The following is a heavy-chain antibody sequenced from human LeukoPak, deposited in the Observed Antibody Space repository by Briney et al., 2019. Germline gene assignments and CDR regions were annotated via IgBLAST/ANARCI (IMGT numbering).Heavy chain of an antibody. CDR2: ISSSSSYI. Sequence: GSLRLSCTASGFTFSSYSMNWVRQAPGKGLEWVSSISSSSSYIYYADSVKGRFTISRDNAKNSLYLQMNSLRAEDTAVYYCAKYPYDSSGYFDYWGQGTLVTVSS. CDR1: GFTFSSYS. J-gene: IGHJ4*02. D-gene: IGHD3-22*01. V-gene: IGHV3-21*01. CDR3: AKYPYDSSGYFDY.